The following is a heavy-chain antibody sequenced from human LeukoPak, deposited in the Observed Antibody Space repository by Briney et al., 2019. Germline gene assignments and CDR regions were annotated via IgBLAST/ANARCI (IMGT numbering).Heavy chain of an antibody. D-gene: IGHD6-13*01. CDR3: GRDRSREYSSSWYFTRLGSAFDI. CDR1: GFTFSSYW. Sequence: GGSLRLSCAASGFTFSSYWMSWVRQAPGKGLEWVANIKQDGSEKYYVDSVKGRFTISRDNAKNSLYLQMNSLRAEDTAVYYCGRDRSREYSSSWYFTRLGSAFDIWGQGTMVTVSS. V-gene: IGHV3-7*01. J-gene: IGHJ3*02. CDR2: IKQDGSEK.